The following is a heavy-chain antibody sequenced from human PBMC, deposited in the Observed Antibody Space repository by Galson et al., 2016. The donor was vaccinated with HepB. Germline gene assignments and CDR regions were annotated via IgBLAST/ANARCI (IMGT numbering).Heavy chain of an antibody. Sequence: SLRLSCAASGFTFSSYSMNWVRQAPGKGLEWVSYISSSSSTIYYADSVKGRFTISRDNAKNSLYLQMNSLRSDDTAVYYCARDQAPLPGDYWGQGTLVTVSS. CDR2: ISSSSSTI. CDR3: ARDQAPLPGDY. V-gene: IGHV3-48*01. J-gene: IGHJ4*02. CDR1: GFTFSSYS. D-gene: IGHD2-15*01.